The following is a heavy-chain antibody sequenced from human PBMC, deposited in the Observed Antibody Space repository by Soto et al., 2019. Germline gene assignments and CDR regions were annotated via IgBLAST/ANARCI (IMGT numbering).Heavy chain of an antibody. D-gene: IGHD6-6*01. Sequence: GGSLRLSCAASGFTFSSYGMHWVRQAPGKGLEWVAVISYDGSNKYYADSVKGRFTISRDNSKNTLYLQMNSLRAEDTAVYYCAKDRAVAARSIYWYFDLWGRGTLVTVSS. V-gene: IGHV3-30*18. CDR2: ISYDGSNK. CDR3: AKDRAVAARSIYWYFDL. CDR1: GFTFSSYG. J-gene: IGHJ2*01.